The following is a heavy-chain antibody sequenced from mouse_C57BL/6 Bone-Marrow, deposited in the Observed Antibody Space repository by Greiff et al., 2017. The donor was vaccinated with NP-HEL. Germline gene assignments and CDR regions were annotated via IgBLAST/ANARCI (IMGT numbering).Heavy chain of an antibody. V-gene: IGHV5-9*01. CDR2: ISGGGGNT. J-gene: IGHJ2*01. Sequence: DVKLVESGGGLVKPGGSLKLSCAASGFTFSSYTMSWVRQTPGKRLEWVATISGGGGNTYYHGSVKGRFTISRDNANNTLYLQMSSLRSEDTALYYCARHEGGTDYYDDWGQGTTLTVSS. CDR1: GFTFSSYT. D-gene: IGHD4-1*01. CDR3: ARHEGGTDYYDD.